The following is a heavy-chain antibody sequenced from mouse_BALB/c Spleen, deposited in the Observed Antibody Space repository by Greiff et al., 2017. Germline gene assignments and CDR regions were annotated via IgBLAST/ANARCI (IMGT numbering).Heavy chain of an antibody. D-gene: IGHD1-1*01. CDR1: GFTFSDYY. Sequence: EVMLVESGGGLVKPGGSLKLSCAASGFTFSDYYMYWVRQTPEKRLEWVATISDGGSYTYYPDSVKGRFTISRDNAKNNLYLQMSSLKSEDTAMYYCARDANYGSSLRFAYWGQGTLVTVSA. CDR3: ARDANYGSSLRFAY. V-gene: IGHV5-4*02. CDR2: ISDGGSYT. J-gene: IGHJ3*01.